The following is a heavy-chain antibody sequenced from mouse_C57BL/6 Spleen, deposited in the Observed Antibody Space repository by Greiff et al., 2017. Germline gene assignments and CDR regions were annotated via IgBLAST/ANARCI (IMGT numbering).Heavy chain of an antibody. Sequence: EVQVVESGGDLVKPGGSLKLSCAASGFTFSSYGMSWVRQTPDKRLEWVATISSGGSYTYYPDSVKGRFTISRDNAKNTLYLQMSSLKSEDTAMYYCARHYPWFADWGQGTLVTVSA. CDR3: ARHYPWFAD. J-gene: IGHJ3*01. CDR2: ISSGGSYT. V-gene: IGHV5-6*01. CDR1: GFTFSSYG.